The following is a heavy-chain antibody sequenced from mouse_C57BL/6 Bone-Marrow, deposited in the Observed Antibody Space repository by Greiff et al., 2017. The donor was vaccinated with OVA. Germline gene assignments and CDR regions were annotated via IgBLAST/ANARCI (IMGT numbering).Heavy chain of an antibody. V-gene: IGHV3-8*01. CDR2: ISYSGST. CDR1: GYSITSDY. D-gene: IGHD1-1*01. Sequence: EVKLVESGPGLAKPSQTLSLTCSVTGYSITSDYWNWIRKFPGNKLEYMGYISYSGSTYYNPSLKSRISITRDTSKNQYYLQLNSVTTEDTATYYCARYYGSRNWYFDVWGTGTTVTVSS. J-gene: IGHJ1*03. CDR3: ARYYGSRNWYFDV.